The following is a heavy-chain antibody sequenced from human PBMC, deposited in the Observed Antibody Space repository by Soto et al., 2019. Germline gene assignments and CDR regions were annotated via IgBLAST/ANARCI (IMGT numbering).Heavy chain of an antibody. CDR3: ARALEEYYYDSSRYYSAY. V-gene: IGHV1-69*13. CDR2: IIPIFGTT. Sequence: SVKVSCKASGGTFSTYAITWVRQAPGQGLEWMGGIIPIFGTTHYAQKFQGRVTITADESTSTAYMELSSLRSEDTAVYYCARALEEYYYDSSRYYSAYWGQGTLVTVSS. CDR1: GGTFSTYA. J-gene: IGHJ4*02. D-gene: IGHD3-22*01.